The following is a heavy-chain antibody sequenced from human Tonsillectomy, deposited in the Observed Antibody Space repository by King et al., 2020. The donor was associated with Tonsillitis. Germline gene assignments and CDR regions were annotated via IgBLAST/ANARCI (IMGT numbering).Heavy chain of an antibody. V-gene: IGHV3-23*04. CDR1: GFTFSSYA. Sequence: VQLVESGGGLVQPGGSLRLSCAASGFTFSSYAMSWVRQAPGKGLEWVSAISGSGGSTYYADSVKGRFTISRDNSKNTLYLQMNSLRADDTAVYYCANQQWLSQYFDYWGQGTLVTVSS. D-gene: IGHD6-19*01. J-gene: IGHJ4*02. CDR3: ANQQWLSQYFDY. CDR2: ISGSGGST.